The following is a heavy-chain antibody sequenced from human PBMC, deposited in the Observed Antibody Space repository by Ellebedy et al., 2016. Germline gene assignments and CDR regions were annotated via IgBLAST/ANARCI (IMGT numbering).Heavy chain of an antibody. CDR3: AKHHRSYDSSGRGYFDY. V-gene: IGHV3-30*18. Sequence: GESLKISXAASGFTFNRNAMHWVRQAPGKGLEWVAVISYDESNKYHADSVKGRFTISRDNSRNKLYLQMNSLGPEDTAIYYCAKHHRSYDSSGRGYFDYWGRGALVTVSS. J-gene: IGHJ4*02. CDR1: GFTFNRNA. D-gene: IGHD3-22*01. CDR2: ISYDESNK.